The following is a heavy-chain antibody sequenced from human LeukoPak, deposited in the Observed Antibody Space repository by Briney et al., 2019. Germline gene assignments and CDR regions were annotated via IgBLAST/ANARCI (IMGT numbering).Heavy chain of an antibody. CDR2: IFYSGSA. Sequence: PSETLSLTCTVCGGSISSSSYYWGWIRQPPGKGLEWIGSIFYSGSAYYNPSLKSRVTISIDTSRNQFSLKLNSVTAADTAVYYCAKQSATSSVNDYWGQGTLVTVSS. CDR3: AKQSATSSVNDY. J-gene: IGHJ4*02. V-gene: IGHV4-39*01. CDR1: GGSISSSSYY. D-gene: IGHD4-17*01.